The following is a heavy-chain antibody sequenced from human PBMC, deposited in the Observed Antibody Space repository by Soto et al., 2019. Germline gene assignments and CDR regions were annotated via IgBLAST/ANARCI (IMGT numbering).Heavy chain of an antibody. CDR3: YIKGY. D-gene: IGHD2-2*02. CDR1: GDSIRSSSHY. V-gene: IGHV4-39*01. CDR2: FYYRGSP. Sequence: PSETLSLTCTVSGDSIRSSSHYWAWNRQPPGKGLEWIGGFYYRGSPYYNPSLKSRVTISVDTSRNQFSLNLSSVPAADTAVYYYYIKGYWGQGTLVIVSA. J-gene: IGHJ4*02.